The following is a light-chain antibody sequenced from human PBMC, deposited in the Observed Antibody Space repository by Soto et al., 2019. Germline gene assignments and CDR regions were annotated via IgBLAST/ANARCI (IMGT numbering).Light chain of an antibody. V-gene: IGKV1-39*01. CDR1: ENIARY. J-gene: IGKJ1*01. Sequence: DIQMTQSPYSLSASVGDRVTITCRASENIARYLNWYQQRPGKAPELLISAASSLQSGVPSSFSGGGSGTDFTLTISSLQPEDFATYYCQQSYSNPRSFGQGTNVEIK. CDR3: QQSYSNPRS. CDR2: AAS.